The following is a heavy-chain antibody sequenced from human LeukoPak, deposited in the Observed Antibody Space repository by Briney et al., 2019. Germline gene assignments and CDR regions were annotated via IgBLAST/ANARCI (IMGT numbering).Heavy chain of an antibody. D-gene: IGHD6-13*01. CDR3: ARAGYSSTWYVAFDI. Sequence: PGGSLRLSCAASGFTFSSYGMHWVRQAPGKGLEWVAVIWYDGSNKYYADSVKGRFTISRDNSKNTLYLQMNSLRAEDTAVYYCARAGYSSTWYVAFDIWGQGTMVTVSS. CDR1: GFTFSSYG. J-gene: IGHJ3*02. V-gene: IGHV3-33*01. CDR2: IWYDGSNK.